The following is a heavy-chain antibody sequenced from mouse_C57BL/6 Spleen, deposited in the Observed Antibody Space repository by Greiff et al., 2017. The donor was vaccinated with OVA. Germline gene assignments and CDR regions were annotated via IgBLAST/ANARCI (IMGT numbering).Heavy chain of an antibody. J-gene: IGHJ2*01. D-gene: IGHD1-1*01. Sequence: VQLQQSGGGLVKPGGSLKLSCAASGFTFSDYGMHWVRQAPEKGLEWVAYISSGSSTIYYADTVKGRFTISRDNAKNTLFLQMTSLRSEDTAMYYCARPFITRGYFDYWGQGTTLTVSS. CDR1: GFTFSDYG. CDR2: ISSGSSTI. CDR3: ARPFITRGYFDY. V-gene: IGHV5-17*01.